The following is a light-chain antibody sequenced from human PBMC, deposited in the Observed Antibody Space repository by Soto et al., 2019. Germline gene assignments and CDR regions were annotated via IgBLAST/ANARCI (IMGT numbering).Light chain of an antibody. CDR3: QTWGTGPLV. Sequence: QLVLTQSPSASASMGVSVKLTCTLCSGHSSYAIAWHQQQPEKGPRYLMKLNSDGSHSKGDGIPDRFSGSSSGAERYLTISSLQSEDEADYYCQTWGTGPLVFGGGTKLTVL. CDR2: LNSDGSH. CDR1: SGHSSYA. J-gene: IGLJ2*01. V-gene: IGLV4-69*01.